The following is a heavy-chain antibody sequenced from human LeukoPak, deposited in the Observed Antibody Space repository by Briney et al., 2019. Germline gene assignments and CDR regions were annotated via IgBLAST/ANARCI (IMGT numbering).Heavy chain of an antibody. CDR1: GFTFSRYA. CDR3: ARVTGPIDY. V-gene: IGHV3-23*01. CDR2: VGGSGSST. J-gene: IGHJ4*01. Sequence: GGSLRLSCAASGFTFSRYAMTWVRQAPGKGLEWVSTVGGSGSSTYYADFVKGRFTISRDNSKNTLYLQMKNLRAEETAIYYCARVTGPIDYWGQGTLVTASA.